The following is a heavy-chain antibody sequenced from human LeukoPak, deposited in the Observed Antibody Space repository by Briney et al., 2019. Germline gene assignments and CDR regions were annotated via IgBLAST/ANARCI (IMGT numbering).Heavy chain of an antibody. V-gene: IGHV1-69*04. CDR1: GGTFSSYA. D-gene: IGHD2-15*01. CDR3: ATFIGYCSGGSCLYYFDY. J-gene: IGHJ4*02. CDR2: IIPILGIA. Sequence: ASVKVSCKASGGTFSSYAISWVRQAPGQGLEWMGRIIPILGIANYAQKFQGRVTITADKSTSTAYMELSSLRSEDTAVYYCATFIGYCSGGSCLYYFDYWGQGTLVTVSS.